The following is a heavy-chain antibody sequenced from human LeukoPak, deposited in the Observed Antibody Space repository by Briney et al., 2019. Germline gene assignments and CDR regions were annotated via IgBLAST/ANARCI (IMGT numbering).Heavy chain of an antibody. CDR2: INAGNDNT. CDR1: GYTFTSYA. Sequence: ASVKVSCKASGYTFTSYAMHWVRQAPGQRLEWMGWINAGNDNTKYSQKFQGRVTITRDTSASTAYMELNSLRSEDTAAYYCARDLGYCTGGTCYPNSFDPWGQGTLVTVSS. V-gene: IGHV1-3*01. CDR3: ARDLGYCTGGTCYPNSFDP. D-gene: IGHD2-15*01. J-gene: IGHJ5*02.